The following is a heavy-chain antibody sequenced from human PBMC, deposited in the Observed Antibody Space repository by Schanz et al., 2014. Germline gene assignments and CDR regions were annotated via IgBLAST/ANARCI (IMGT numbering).Heavy chain of an antibody. CDR1: GYTFSDSY. Sequence: QVQLVQSGAEVKKPGASVKVSCKASGYTFSDSYVHWVRQAPGQGLEWMGWISPYNGNTNYAPKVQGRVTVTTDTSTSTVYMELRSLTSDDTAVYFCARGGYSSGWYDRDIAHFDYWGQGTLVTVSS. V-gene: IGHV1-18*04. J-gene: IGHJ4*02. CDR3: ARGGYSSGWYDRDIAHFDY. D-gene: IGHD6-19*01. CDR2: ISPYNGNT.